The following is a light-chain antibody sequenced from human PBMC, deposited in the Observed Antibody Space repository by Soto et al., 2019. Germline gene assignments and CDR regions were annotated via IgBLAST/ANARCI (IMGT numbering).Light chain of an antibody. CDR1: NIGSKS. CDR2: YDS. J-gene: IGLJ1*01. Sequence: SYELTQPPSVSVAPGKTARITCGGNNIGSKSVHWYQQKPGQAPVLVIYYDSDRPSGIPERFSGSTSGNTATLTISRVEAADEAGYYCQVWDSSSDHYVFGTGTKLTVL. V-gene: IGLV3-21*04. CDR3: QVWDSSSDHYV.